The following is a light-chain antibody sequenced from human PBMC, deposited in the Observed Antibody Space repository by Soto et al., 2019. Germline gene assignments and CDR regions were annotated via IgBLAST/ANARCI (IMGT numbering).Light chain of an antibody. CDR3: QQYDSSPRT. J-gene: IGKJ1*01. CDR2: GAS. V-gene: IGKV3-20*01. Sequence: IVLAQSPGTLSLSPGERATLSCRSSQSVSSSYLAWYQQKPGQAPRLLISGASSRAADIPARFSGSGSGTDFTLTISSLQPEDFAVYYCQQYDSSPRTFGQGTKVDIK. CDR1: QSVSSSY.